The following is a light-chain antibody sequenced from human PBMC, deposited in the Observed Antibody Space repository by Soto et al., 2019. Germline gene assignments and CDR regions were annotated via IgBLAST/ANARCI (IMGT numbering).Light chain of an antibody. CDR1: QSVSWW. V-gene: IGKV1-5*01. CDR3: QQYNNFRWT. Sequence: DIQMTQSPSTLSASVGDRLTITCRASQSVSWWLAWYQQKPGKAPKLLIYDASTLESGVPFRFSGSGSGTEFTLTISSLQPDDVATYYCQQYNNFRWTFGQGTKVEIK. J-gene: IGKJ1*01. CDR2: DAS.